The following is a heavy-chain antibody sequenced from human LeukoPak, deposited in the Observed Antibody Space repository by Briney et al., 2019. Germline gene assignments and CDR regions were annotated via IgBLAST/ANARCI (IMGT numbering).Heavy chain of an antibody. V-gene: IGHV3-21*01. CDR1: GFTFSNYS. CDR3: ATSVDTALVGYFDY. J-gene: IGHJ4*02. CDR2: ISSSSSYI. Sequence: GGSLRLSCAASGFTFSNYSMNWVRQAPGKGLEWVSSISSSSSYIYYADSVKGRFTISRDNAKNSLYLQMSSLRAEDTAVYYCATSVDTALVGYFDYWGQGTLVTVSS. D-gene: IGHD5-18*01.